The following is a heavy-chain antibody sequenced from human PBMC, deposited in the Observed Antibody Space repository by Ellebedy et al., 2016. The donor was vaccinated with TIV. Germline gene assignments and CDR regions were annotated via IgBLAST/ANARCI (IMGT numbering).Heavy chain of an antibody. CDR3: ARSGRIWHYNDGSVDYLHY. D-gene: IGHD3-22*01. Sequence: AASVKVSCKASGYRFTGYYLHWVRQAPGQGLEWMGWINPNRGDTNYTQKFQGRVTMTRDTSISSAFLEVSRLRSDDTAVYYCARSGRIWHYNDGSVDYLHYWGQGTLVTVSS. J-gene: IGHJ1*01. V-gene: IGHV1-2*02. CDR2: INPNRGDT. CDR1: GYRFTGYY.